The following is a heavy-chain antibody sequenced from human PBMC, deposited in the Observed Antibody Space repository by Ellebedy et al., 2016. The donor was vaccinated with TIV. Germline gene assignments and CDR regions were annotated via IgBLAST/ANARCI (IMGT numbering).Heavy chain of an antibody. CDR3: ARHYGDYGKDH. Sequence: GGSLRLXXAASGFTFSSYGMHWVRQVPGKGLEWVAVIWYDGSNKYYADSVKVRFTISRDNSRNTLYLQMNSLRAEDTAVYHCARHYGDYGKDHWGQGTLVTVSS. V-gene: IGHV3-33*01. D-gene: IGHD4-17*01. J-gene: IGHJ4*02. CDR2: IWYDGSNK. CDR1: GFTFSSYG.